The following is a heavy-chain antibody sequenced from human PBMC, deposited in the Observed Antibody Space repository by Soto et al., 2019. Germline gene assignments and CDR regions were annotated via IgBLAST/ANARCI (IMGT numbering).Heavy chain of an antibody. CDR1: GFTFSSYE. D-gene: IGHD2-8*01. CDR2: ISISGSTM. Sequence: EMQLVASGGGLVQPGGSLRLSCAASGFTFSSYEMNWVRQAPGKGLEWVSSISISGSTMYYADSVKGRFTISRDNAKNSLYLQMNSLRAEDTAVYYCAREHTYDAFDIWGQGTMVTVSS. V-gene: IGHV3-48*03. CDR3: AREHTYDAFDI. J-gene: IGHJ3*02.